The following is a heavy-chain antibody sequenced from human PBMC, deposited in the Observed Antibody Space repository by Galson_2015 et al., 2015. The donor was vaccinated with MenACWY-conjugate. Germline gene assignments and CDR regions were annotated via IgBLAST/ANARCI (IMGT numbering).Heavy chain of an antibody. Sequence: CAISGDSVPSNSAAWSWIRQSPSRGLEWLGRTYYRSRWFNDYAESVRSRITINPDTSKNQFSLQLSSVTPEDTAVYYCARDKGYLSGWSSNALNWFDSWGQGTLVTVSS. CDR1: GDSVPSNSAA. V-gene: IGHV6-1*01. D-gene: IGHD6-19*01. J-gene: IGHJ5*01. CDR2: TYYRSRWFN. CDR3: ARDKGYLSGWSSNALNWFDS.